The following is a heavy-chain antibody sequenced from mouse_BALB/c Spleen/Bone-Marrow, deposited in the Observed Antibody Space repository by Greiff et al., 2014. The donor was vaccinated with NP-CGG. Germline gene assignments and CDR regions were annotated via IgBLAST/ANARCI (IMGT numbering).Heavy chain of an antibody. CDR3: ARNGNYGAWFAY. CDR2: IGPANGNT. Sequence: VQLKESGAELVKPGASVKLSCTASGFNIKDTYMHWVKQRPEQGLEWIGRIGPANGNTKYDPKFQGKATITADTSSNTAYLQLSSLTSEDTAVYYCARNGNYGAWFAYWGQGTLVTVSA. CDR1: GFNIKDTY. V-gene: IGHV14-3*02. J-gene: IGHJ3*01. D-gene: IGHD2-1*01.